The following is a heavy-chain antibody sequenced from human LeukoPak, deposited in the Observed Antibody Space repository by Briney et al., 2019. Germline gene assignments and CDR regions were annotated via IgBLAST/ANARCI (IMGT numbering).Heavy chain of an antibody. D-gene: IGHD2-2*01. Sequence: GASVKLSCKASGYTFADYYIHWVRQAPGQGLEWVGWMNPNSGDTNYARTFQGRFTMTRDTSMSTAYLELSRLRFDDTAVYYCAKDPFDQMLPENWFDPWGQGTLVTVSS. J-gene: IGHJ5*02. CDR1: GYTFADYY. V-gene: IGHV1-2*02. CDR3: AKDPFDQMLPENWFDP. CDR2: MNPNSGDT.